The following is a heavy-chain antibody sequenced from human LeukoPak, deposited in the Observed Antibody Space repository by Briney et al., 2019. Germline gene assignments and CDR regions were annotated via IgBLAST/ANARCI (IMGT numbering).Heavy chain of an antibody. V-gene: IGHV3-21*01. CDR2: ISSSSSYI. CDR1: GFTFSSYS. D-gene: IGHD3-10*01. Sequence: GGALRLSCAASGFTFSSYSMNWVRHAPGKGLEWVSSISSSSSYIYYADSVKGRFTISRDNAKNSLYLQMNTLRAEDTAVYYCARWGSGSYDYWGQGTLVTVSS. CDR3: ARWGSGSYDY. J-gene: IGHJ4*02.